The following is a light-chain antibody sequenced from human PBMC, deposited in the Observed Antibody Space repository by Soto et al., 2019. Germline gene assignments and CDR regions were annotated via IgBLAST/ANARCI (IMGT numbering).Light chain of an antibody. V-gene: IGKV3-20*01. Sequence: EIVLTQSPGTLSLSPGERAPLSCRASQSVSSNYLAWYQQKPGQAPRLLIYGASSRATGIPDRFSGSGSGTDFTLTISRLEPEDFAVYYCQQYGTSPPNFGQGTRLEIK. J-gene: IGKJ5*01. CDR2: GAS. CDR1: QSVSSNY. CDR3: QQYGTSPPN.